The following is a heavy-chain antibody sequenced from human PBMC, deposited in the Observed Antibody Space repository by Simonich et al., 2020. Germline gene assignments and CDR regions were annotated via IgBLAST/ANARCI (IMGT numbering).Heavy chain of an antibody. V-gene: IGHV3-21*01. CDR1: GFTFISYS. Sequence: EVQLLESGGGLVKPGGALRLSCSASGFTFISYSMTWVRQAPGKGREWVSSISSSSSNIYYADSVKGRFTIARDNAKNSLYLQMNSLRAEDTAVYYCAREIEAGNAFDIWGQGTMVTVSS. CDR2: ISSSSSNI. J-gene: IGHJ3*02. CDR3: AREIEAGNAFDI.